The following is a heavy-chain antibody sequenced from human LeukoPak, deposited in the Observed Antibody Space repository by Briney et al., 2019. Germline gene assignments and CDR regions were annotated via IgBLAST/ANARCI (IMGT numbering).Heavy chain of an antibody. V-gene: IGHV1-69*13. CDR1: GGTFSSYA. J-gene: IGHJ3*02. D-gene: IGHD6-13*01. CDR3: ARGRYSPYGFDI. Sequence: SVKVSCKASGGTFSSYAISWVRQAPGQGLEWMGGIIPIFGTANYAQKFQGRVTITADESTSTAYMELSSLRSEDTAVYYCARGRYSPYGFDIWGQGTMVTVSS. CDR2: IIPIFGTA.